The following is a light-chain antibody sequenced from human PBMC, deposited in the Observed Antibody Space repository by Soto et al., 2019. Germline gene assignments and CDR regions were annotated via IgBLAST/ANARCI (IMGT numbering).Light chain of an antibody. V-gene: IGKV3-11*01. CDR3: QQRSNWPPWT. J-gene: IGKJ1*01. Sequence: IMLAQSPGTLSLSPGDRDTLSCRASETVSSYLLWYQQKPGQDPRLLIYDASNRATGIPARFSGSGSGTDFTLTISSLEPEDFAVYYCQQRSNWPPWTFGQGTKVDIK. CDR1: ETVSSY. CDR2: DAS.